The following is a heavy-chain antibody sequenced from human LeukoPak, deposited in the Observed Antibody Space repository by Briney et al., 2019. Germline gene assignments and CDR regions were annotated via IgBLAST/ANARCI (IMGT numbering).Heavy chain of an antibody. CDR1: GGSFSGYY. CDR3: ARVEEGYGSGRRENYYYYYMDV. Sequence: SETLSLTCAVYGGSFSGYYWSWIRQPPGKGLEWIGYIHYSGSTNYNPSLKSRVTILVDTSKNQFSLKLSSVTAADTAVYCCARVEEGYGSGRRENYYYYYMDVWGKGTTVTISS. V-gene: IGHV4-59*01. J-gene: IGHJ6*03. CDR2: IHYSGST. D-gene: IGHD3-10*01.